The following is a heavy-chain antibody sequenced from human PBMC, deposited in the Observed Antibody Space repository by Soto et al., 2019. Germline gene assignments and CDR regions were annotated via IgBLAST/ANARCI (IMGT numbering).Heavy chain of an antibody. CDR3: AREHCSSTSCFPGEWFDP. V-gene: IGHV5-51*01. D-gene: IGHD2-2*01. CDR1: GYSVTSYW. Sequence: PRESLKISCKGSGYSVTSYWIGWVRQMPGKGLEWMGIIYPGDSDTRYSPSFQGQVTISADKSISTAYLQWSSLKASDTAMYYCAREHCSSTSCFPGEWFDPWGQGTLVTVSS. J-gene: IGHJ5*02. CDR2: IYPGDSDT.